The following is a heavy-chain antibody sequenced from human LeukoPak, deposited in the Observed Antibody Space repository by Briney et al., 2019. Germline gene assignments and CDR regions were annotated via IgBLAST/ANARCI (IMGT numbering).Heavy chain of an antibody. Sequence: SETLSLTCTVSGGSISSGDYYWSRIRQPPGKGLEWIGYIYYSGSTYYNPPLKSRVTISVDTSKNQFSLKLSSVTAADTAVYYCARCYLIAAQEFDYWGQGTLVTVSS. CDR2: IYYSGST. D-gene: IGHD6-13*01. CDR1: GGSISSGDYY. CDR3: ARCYLIAAQEFDY. J-gene: IGHJ4*02. V-gene: IGHV4-30-4*08.